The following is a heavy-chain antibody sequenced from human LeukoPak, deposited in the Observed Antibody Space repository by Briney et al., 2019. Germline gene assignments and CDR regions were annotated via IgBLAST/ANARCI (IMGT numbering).Heavy chain of an antibody. V-gene: IGHV3-23*01. D-gene: IGHD5-24*01. Sequence: GGSLRLSCAASGFTVSSNYMSWVRQAPGKGLEWVSAISGSGGSTYYADSVKGRFTISRDNSKNTLYLQMNSLRAEDTAVYYCAKSRGRWLQFPDYWGQGTLVTVSS. CDR3: AKSRGRWLQFPDY. CDR1: GFTVSSNY. CDR2: ISGSGGST. J-gene: IGHJ4*02.